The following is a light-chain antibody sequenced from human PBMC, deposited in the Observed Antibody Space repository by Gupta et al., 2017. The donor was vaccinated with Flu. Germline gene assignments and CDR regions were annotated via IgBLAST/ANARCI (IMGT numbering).Light chain of an antibody. V-gene: IGKV3-15*01. J-gene: IGKJ4*01. CDR1: QSVSSN. CDR3: QQYKNWPLLT. CDR2: GAS. Sequence: EIVMTQSPGTLSASPGQRATLSCRASQSVSSNLAWYQQKPGQAPRLLIYGASTRATGIPVRFSGSGSGTQFTLTISSLQSEDFAVYYCQQYKNWPLLTFGGGTKVDIK.